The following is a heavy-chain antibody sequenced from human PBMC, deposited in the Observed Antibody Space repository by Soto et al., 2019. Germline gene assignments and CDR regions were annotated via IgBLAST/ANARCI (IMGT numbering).Heavy chain of an antibody. CDR1: GYTFTSYG. V-gene: IGHV1-18*01. CDR2: ISAYNGNT. J-gene: IGHJ5*02. D-gene: IGHD5-12*01. CDR3: ARDLLHQGRWLHFSNWFDP. Sequence: ASVEVSCKASGYTFTSYGISWVRQAPGQGLEWMGWISAYNGNTNYAQKLQGRVTMTTDTSTSTAYMELRSLRSDDTAVYYCARDLLHQGRWLHFSNWFDPWGQGTLVTVSS.